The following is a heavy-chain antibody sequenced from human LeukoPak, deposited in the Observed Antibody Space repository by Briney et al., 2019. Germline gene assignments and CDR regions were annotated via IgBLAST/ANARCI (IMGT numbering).Heavy chain of an antibody. V-gene: IGHV4-59*08. Sequence: SETLSLTCTVSGGSISSYYWSWIRQPPGKGLEWIGYIYYSGSTNYNPSLKSRVTISVDTSKNQFSLKLSSVTAADTAVYYCARAGGSSSWLYFDYWGQGTLVTVSS. CDR2: IYYSGST. CDR3: ARAGGSSSWLYFDY. J-gene: IGHJ4*02. CDR1: GGSISSYY. D-gene: IGHD6-13*01.